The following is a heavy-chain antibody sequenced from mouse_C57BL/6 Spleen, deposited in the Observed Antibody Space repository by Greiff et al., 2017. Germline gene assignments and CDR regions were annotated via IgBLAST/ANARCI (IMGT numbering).Heavy chain of an antibody. Sequence: DVQLVESGEGLVKPGGSLKLSCAASGFTFSSYAMSWVRQTPEKRLEWVAYISSGGDYIYYADTVKGRFTISRDNARNTLYLQMSSLKSEDTAMYYCTRGDRTGYFDYWGQGTTLTVSS. V-gene: IGHV5-9-1*02. J-gene: IGHJ2*01. CDR1: GFTFSSYA. D-gene: IGHD1-1*01. CDR2: ISSGGDYI. CDR3: TRGDRTGYFDY.